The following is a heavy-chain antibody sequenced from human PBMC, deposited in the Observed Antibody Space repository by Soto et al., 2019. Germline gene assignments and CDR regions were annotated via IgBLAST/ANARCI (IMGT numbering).Heavy chain of an antibody. J-gene: IGHJ5*02. CDR3: AREGGEYSASSGYWHHWFDP. D-gene: IGHD3-22*01. CDR1: GGSISSGQYY. Sequence: LSLTCTVSGGSISSGQYYWSWIRQPPGKGLEWIGYIYYSGSTYYNPSLKSRVTISVDTSRNQFSLKLSSVTAADTAVYFCAREGGEYSASSGYWHHWFDPWGQGTLVTVSS. V-gene: IGHV4-30-4*01. CDR2: IYYSGST.